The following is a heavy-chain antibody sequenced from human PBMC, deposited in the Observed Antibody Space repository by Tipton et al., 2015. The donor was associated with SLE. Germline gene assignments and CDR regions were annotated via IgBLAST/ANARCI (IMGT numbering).Heavy chain of an antibody. V-gene: IGHV4-59*01. CDR3: AGGRAVAGGDYFDY. Sequence: TLSLTCTVSGGSISSYYWSWVRQPPGKGLEWIGYIYYSGSTNYNPSLKSRVTISVDTSKIQFSLKLSSVTAADTAVYYCAGGRAVAGGDYFDYWGQGTLVAVSS. J-gene: IGHJ4*02. CDR2: IYYSGST. CDR1: GGSISSYY. D-gene: IGHD6-19*01.